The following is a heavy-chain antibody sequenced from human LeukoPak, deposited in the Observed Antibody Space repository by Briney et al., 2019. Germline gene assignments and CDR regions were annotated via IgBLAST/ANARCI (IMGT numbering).Heavy chain of an antibody. V-gene: IGHV3-30*02. Sequence: GGSLTLSCAASGFPFTKYGIHWVGQAPGKGLEWVAFIRYDGSAQFYADSVKGRLTVSRDFSKSFLQLNSLKPDDTAVYYCAKSGHSSARIEDWGQGTLITVSS. CDR1: GFPFTKYG. CDR2: IRYDGSAQ. J-gene: IGHJ4*02. D-gene: IGHD6-13*01. CDR3: AKSGHSSARIED.